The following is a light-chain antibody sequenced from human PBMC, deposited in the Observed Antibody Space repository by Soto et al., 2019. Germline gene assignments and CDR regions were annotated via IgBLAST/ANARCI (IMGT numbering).Light chain of an antibody. J-gene: IGLJ2*01. CDR3: QTWDSNTAV. CDR2: QVS. V-gene: IGLV3-1*01. CDR1: KLGNKY. Sequence: SYELTQPPSVSVSPGQTASITCSGDKLGNKYACWYQLKSGQSPVLVIYQVSRRPSGIPERFSGSNSGNTATLTISGTQAMDEADYYCQTWDSNTAVFGGGTKLTVL.